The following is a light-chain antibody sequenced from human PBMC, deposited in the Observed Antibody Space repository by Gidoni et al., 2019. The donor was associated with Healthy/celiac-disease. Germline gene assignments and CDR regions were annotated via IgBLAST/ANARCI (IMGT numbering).Light chain of an antibody. CDR1: SSDVGKYIL. Sequence: QSSLPQPASVSGSPGQSITISCTGTSSDVGKYILVSWYQQHPGKAPKLMIYEGSKRPSGVSNRFSGSKSGNTASLTISGLQAEDESDDYCCSYAGSTTVVFGGGTKRTVL. CDR2: EGS. J-gene: IGLJ3*02. V-gene: IGLV2-23*01. CDR3: CSYAGSTTVV.